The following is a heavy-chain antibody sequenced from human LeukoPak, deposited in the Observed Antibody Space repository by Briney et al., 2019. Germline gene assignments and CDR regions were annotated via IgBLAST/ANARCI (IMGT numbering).Heavy chain of an antibody. Sequence: NPSETLSLTCGVSGYSISSGFYWGWIRQPPGKGLQWIGSLYYTGSAEHHPSLKSRLIMPMDKFKTQSSLKLNAVTAADTAVYCCARLWSGYNFDYWGQGTLVTVSS. CDR3: ARLWSGYNFDY. CDR1: GYSISSGFY. V-gene: IGHV4-38-2*01. J-gene: IGHJ4*02. CDR2: LYYTGSA. D-gene: IGHD5-24*01.